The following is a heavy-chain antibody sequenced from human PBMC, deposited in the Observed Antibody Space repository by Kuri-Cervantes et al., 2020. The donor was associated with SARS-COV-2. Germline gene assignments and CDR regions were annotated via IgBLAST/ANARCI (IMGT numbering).Heavy chain of an antibody. CDR2: ISYDGSNK. D-gene: IGHD2-2*01. V-gene: IGHV3-30-3*01. J-gene: IGHJ4*02. Sequence: GGSLRLSCKASGYTFTSYAMHWVRQAPGKGLEWVAVISYDGSNKYYADSVKGRFTISRDNSKNTLYLQMNSLRAEDTAVYYCARSIVVVPAPFDYWGQGTLVTVSS. CDR1: GYTFTSYA. CDR3: ARSIVVVPAPFDY.